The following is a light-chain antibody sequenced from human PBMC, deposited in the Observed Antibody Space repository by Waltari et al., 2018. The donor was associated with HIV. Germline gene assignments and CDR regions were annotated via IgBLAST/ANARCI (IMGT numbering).Light chain of an antibody. Sequence: QSALTPPRSVSESPGQSVTISCTGTSSAVGPYNYVSFSRHYPGTAPKLIICDVNKRPSGIPDRFSGSKSGNTASLTISGLQGEDEADYYCSSYAGRDTPNWVFGGGTKLTVL. V-gene: IGLV2-11*01. CDR3: SSYAGRDTPNWV. CDR2: DVN. J-gene: IGLJ3*02. CDR1: SSAVGPYNY.